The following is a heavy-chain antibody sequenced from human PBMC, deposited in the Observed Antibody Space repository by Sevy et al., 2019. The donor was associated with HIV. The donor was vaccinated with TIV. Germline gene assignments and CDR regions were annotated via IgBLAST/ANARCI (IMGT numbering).Heavy chain of an antibody. V-gene: IGHV3-73*01. Sequence: GGSLRLSCAASGFTFSGSAMHWVRQASGKGLEWVGRIRSKANSYATAYAASVKGRFTISRDDSKNTAYLQMNSLKTEDTAVYYCTRLGYYDSSGYYNYWGQGTLVTVSS. CDR1: GFTFSGSA. CDR2: IRSKANSYAT. J-gene: IGHJ4*02. D-gene: IGHD3-22*01. CDR3: TRLGYYDSSGYYNY.